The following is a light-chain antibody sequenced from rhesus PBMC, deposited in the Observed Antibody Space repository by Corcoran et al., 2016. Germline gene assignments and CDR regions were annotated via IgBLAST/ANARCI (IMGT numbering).Light chain of an antibody. CDR3: QKYSSSPLT. CDR2: GES. V-gene: IGKV3-53*01. CDR1: QSVSSS. J-gene: IGKJ4*01. Sequence: QVILTQSPATLSLSPGERATLSCRASQSVSSSLAWYQQKLGQAPRLLIFGESSRATGIPERFSGSGSETEFTLTISSLEPEDFAVYYCQKYSSSPLTFGGGTKVEIK.